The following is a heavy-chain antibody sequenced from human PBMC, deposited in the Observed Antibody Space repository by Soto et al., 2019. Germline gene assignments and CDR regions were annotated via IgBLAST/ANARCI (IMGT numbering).Heavy chain of an antibody. Sequence: GASVKVSCKASGYTFTTYFLQWVRQAPGQGLEWMGIINPSDGSTNYAQKFQGRVTMTRDTSTSTVYMELSSLSSEDTAVYYCARGGDRYCSGGNCYRVGFGYWGQGTLVTVSS. CDR2: INPSDGST. CDR3: ARGGDRYCSGGNCYRVGFGY. J-gene: IGHJ4*02. V-gene: IGHV1-46*01. D-gene: IGHD2-15*01. CDR1: GYTFTTYF.